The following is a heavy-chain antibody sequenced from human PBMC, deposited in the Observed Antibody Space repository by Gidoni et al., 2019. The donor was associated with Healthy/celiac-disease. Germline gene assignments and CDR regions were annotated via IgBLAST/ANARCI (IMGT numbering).Heavy chain of an antibody. D-gene: IGHD3-22*01. V-gene: IGHV4-59*01. CDR2: IYYSGSS. CDR3: ARGRRDSFYYYGLDV. Sequence: WVRQPPGKGLEWIGYIYYSGSSNYNPSLKSRVTISVDTSKNQFSLKLSSVTAADTPVYYCARGRRDSFYYYGLDVWGQGTTVTVSS. J-gene: IGHJ6*02.